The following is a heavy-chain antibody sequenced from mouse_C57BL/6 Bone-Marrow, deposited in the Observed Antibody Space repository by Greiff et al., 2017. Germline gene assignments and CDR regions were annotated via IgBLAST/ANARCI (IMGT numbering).Heavy chain of an antibody. V-gene: IGHV1-81*01. Sequence: QVQLQQSGAELARPGASVKLSCKASGYTFTSYGISWVKQRTGQGLEWIGEIYPRSGNTYYNEKFKGKATLTADKSSSTAYMELRSLTSEDSAVYFCAREVTVVATHWYFDVWGTGTTVTVSS. J-gene: IGHJ1*03. CDR3: AREVTVVATHWYFDV. CDR2: IYPRSGNT. D-gene: IGHD1-1*01. CDR1: GYTFTSYG.